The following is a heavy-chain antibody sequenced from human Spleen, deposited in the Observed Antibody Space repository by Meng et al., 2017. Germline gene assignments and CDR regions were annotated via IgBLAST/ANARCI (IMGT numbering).Heavy chain of an antibody. V-gene: IGHV4/OR15-8*02. CDR2: IYHGGDT. CDR3: ASWIYSCGWQ. CDR1: GGSISSIDW. Sequence: QVRRQGSGRGMVKPSGTLSLTCVVSGGSISSIDWWSWVRQPPGKGLEWIGEIYHGGDTNYNPSLKSRVTIAIDKSKNQFSLKLTSVTAADTAVYYCASWIYSCGWQWGQGALVTVFS. J-gene: IGHJ4*02. D-gene: IGHD6-19*01.